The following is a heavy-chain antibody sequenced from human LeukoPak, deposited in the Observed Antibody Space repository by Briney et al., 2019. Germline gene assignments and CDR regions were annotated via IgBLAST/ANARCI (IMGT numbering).Heavy chain of an antibody. CDR3: ARGASRYFEY. Sequence: SHTLSLTCAISGDSVSSNRASWTWIRQSPSRGLEWLGRTYYRSQWYYDYAVSVKGRIVINPDTSKNQFSLQLNSVTPEDTAVYYCARGASRYFEYWGQGTLVTVSS. V-gene: IGHV6-1*01. CDR2: TYYRSQWYY. J-gene: IGHJ4*02. D-gene: IGHD6-6*01. CDR1: GDSVSSNRAS.